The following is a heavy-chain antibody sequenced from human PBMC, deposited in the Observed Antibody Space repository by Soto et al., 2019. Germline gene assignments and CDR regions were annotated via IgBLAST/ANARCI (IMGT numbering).Heavy chain of an antibody. CDR3: AAGAESSFDF. CDR1: GYTFTDYY. Sequence: ASVKVSCKASGYTFTDYYLHWVRQAPGHGLEWMGWISPKTGATHYAQSFQGRVTMTRDTSITTAYVVVSSLTSDDTAVYYCAAGAESSFDFRGQGTLVTVAS. J-gene: IGHJ4*02. V-gene: IGHV1-2*02. CDR2: ISPKTGAT. D-gene: IGHD2-8*02.